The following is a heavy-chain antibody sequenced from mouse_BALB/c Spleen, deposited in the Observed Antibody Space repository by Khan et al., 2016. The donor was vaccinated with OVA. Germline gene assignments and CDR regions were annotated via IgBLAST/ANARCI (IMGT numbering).Heavy chain of an antibody. CDR1: GYTFSSYW. V-gene: IGHV1-9*01. D-gene: IGHD1-1*01. J-gene: IGHJ2*01. CDR2: ILPGSGNT. CDR3: AREGYDYGSPRNDY. Sequence: QVQLKESGAELMKPGASVKISCKATGYTFSSYWIEWVKQRPGHGLEWIGEILPGSGNTNYNEKFRGKATFTANTSSNTAYMQLSSLTSEDSAVDYCAREGYDYGSPRNDYWGQGTTLTVSA.